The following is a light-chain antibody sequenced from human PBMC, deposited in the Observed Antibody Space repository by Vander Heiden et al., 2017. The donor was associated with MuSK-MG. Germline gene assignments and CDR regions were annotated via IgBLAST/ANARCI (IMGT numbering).Light chain of an antibody. Sequence: QSALTQPASVSGSPGQSITISCTGTSRDVGGYKYVSWYQQQPGKAPKLMIYDVSDRPSGVSNRFSGSKSGNTASLTISGLQADDEADYYCSSYTSSNILVFGGGTKLTVL. CDR2: DVS. J-gene: IGLJ2*01. CDR3: SSYTSSNILV. V-gene: IGLV2-14*03. CDR1: SRDVGGYKY.